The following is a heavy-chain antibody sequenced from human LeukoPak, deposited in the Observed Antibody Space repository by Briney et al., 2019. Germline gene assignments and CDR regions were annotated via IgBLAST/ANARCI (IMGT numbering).Heavy chain of an antibody. Sequence: GGYLRLSCAASGFTFSSYAMHWVRQAPGKGLEWVAVIRYDGSNKYYADSVKGRFSISRDNSKNTLYLQMNSLRAEDTAVYYCSRGVTTVTPARFDYWGQGTLVTVSS. CDR2: IRYDGSNK. J-gene: IGHJ4*02. D-gene: IGHD4-17*01. V-gene: IGHV3-30*04. CDR3: SRGVTTVTPARFDY. CDR1: GFTFSSYA.